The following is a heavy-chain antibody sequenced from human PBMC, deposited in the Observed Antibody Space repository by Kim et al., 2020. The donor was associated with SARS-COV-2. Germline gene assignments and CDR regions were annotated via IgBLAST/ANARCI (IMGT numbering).Heavy chain of an antibody. CDR3: SRGVNYGMHV. V-gene: IGHV3-30*03. CDR2: ISSDGSNK. CDR1: RFTFSNYG. J-gene: IGHJ6*02. Sequence: GGSLRLSCAASRFTFSNYGMHWVRQAPGKGLEWVALISSDGSNKYYADSVKGRFTISRDNSKNTLYLQVNSLRAEDTAVYYCSRGVNYGMHVWGQGTTVT.